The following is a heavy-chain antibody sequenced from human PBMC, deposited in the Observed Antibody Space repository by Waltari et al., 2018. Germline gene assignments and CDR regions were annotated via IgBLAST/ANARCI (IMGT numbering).Heavy chain of an antibody. CDR1: GGTFGSYS. V-gene: IGHV1-69*12. J-gene: IGHJ3*01. Sequence: VHLVQSGAEMRKPGSSVKVSCKASGGTFGSYSIAWVRQAAGQGLEWLGGIIPIYGRPQIANNFQGRVTLTADAATTTVFLEMSGLRAEDTAIYFCARRDLGFAFDVWGQGTLVIVSS. CDR3: ARRDLGFAFDV. CDR2: IIPIYGRP. D-gene: IGHD1-26*01.